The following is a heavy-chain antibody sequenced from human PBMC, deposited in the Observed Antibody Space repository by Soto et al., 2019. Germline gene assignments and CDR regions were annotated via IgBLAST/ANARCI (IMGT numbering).Heavy chain of an antibody. V-gene: IGHV3-21*01. CDR1: GFTFSSYA. CDR3: ARDYPEYGMDV. CDR2: ISSSSSYI. Sequence: GGSLRLSCAASGFTFSSYAMSWVRQAPGKGLEWVSSISSSSSYIYYADSVKGRFTISRDNAKNSLYLQMNSLRAEDTAVYYCARDYPEYGMDVWGQGTTVTVSS. J-gene: IGHJ6*02.